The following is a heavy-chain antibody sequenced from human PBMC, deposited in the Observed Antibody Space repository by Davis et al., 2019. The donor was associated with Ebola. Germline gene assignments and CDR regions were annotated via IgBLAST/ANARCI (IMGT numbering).Heavy chain of an antibody. CDR3: ARGVFLVVVPAANDY. CDR2: ISRSSSYI. Sequence: GESLKISCAASGFTFSSYSMNWVRQAPGKGLEWVLSISRSSSYIYYSNSVQARFTISRDNAKNSLYLQMNRLRAEDTAVYYCARGVFLVVVPAANDYWGQGTMVTVSS. CDR1: GFTFSSYS. J-gene: IGHJ4*02. V-gene: IGHV3-21*01. D-gene: IGHD2-2*01.